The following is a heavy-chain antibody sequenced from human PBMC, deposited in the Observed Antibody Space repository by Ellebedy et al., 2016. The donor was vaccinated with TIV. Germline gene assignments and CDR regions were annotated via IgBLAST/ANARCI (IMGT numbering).Heavy chain of an antibody. CDR1: GFTVSSNY. J-gene: IGHJ4*02. Sequence: GESLKISCTASGFTVSSNYMSWVRQAPGKGLECVSAVSGSGESTFYADSVKGRFTISRDNPKNTLYLQMNSLRPEDTAVYFCAKVSSRVAGDWGQGTLVTVSS. CDR3: AKVSSRVAGD. CDR2: VSGSGEST. D-gene: IGHD6-19*01. V-gene: IGHV3-23*01.